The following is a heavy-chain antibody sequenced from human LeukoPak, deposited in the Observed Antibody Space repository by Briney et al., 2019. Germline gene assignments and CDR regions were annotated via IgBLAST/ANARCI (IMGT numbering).Heavy chain of an antibody. CDR3: ARGGVLSSSGSFDY. Sequence: PGGSLRLSCAASGFTFRNSAMSWVRQAPGKGLEWVSTFTGGDGSAYYADSVKGRFTISRDNSKNTLYLQMNSLSAEDTAVYYCARGGVLSSSGSFDYWGQGTLVTVSS. CDR1: GFTFRNSA. V-gene: IGHV3-23*01. J-gene: IGHJ4*02. D-gene: IGHD6-19*01. CDR2: FTGGDGSA.